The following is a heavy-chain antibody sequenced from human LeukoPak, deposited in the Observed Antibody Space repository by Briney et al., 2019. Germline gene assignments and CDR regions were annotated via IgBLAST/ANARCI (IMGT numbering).Heavy chain of an antibody. D-gene: IGHD2-15*01. V-gene: IGHV3-30*02. CDR2: IRYDATNK. CDR3: VKVIYCNGDSCYGEYFQD. J-gene: IGHJ1*01. Sequence: GGSLRLSCAAYGFTFRHYGMQWVRQAAGKGLEWEGFIRYDATNKYYVASVTGRFTISRDNSKNTLYLQLNSLRPEDTAIYYCVKVIYCNGDSCYGEYFQDWGQGTLVTVSS. CDR1: GFTFRHYG.